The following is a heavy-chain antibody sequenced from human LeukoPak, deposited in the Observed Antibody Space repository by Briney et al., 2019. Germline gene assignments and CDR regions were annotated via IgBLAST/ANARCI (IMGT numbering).Heavy chain of an antibody. D-gene: IGHD3-3*01. Sequence: GGSLRLSCAASGFTVSSNYMSWVRQAPGKGLEWVSVIYSGDTTYYADSVKGRFTISRDNSKSTVNLQMNSLRAEDTAVYYCARVFGSGYYLPVNYFDYWGKGTLVTVSS. V-gene: IGHV3-53*01. CDR2: IYSGDTT. CDR3: ARVFGSGYYLPVNYFDY. CDR1: GFTVSSNY. J-gene: IGHJ4*02.